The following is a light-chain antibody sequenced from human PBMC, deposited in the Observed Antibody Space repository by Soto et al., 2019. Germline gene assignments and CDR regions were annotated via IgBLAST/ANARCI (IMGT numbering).Light chain of an antibody. V-gene: IGKV1-39*01. Sequence: DIQMTQSPSSLSASVGDRVTITCRASQSISNALNWYQQKPGKAPKVLIYAASSLQSGVPSRFSGSASGTNFTLTVCSLQPEDFATYSCQQSYSTPLTFGGGTKVEIK. J-gene: IGKJ4*01. CDR1: QSISNA. CDR3: QQSYSTPLT. CDR2: AAS.